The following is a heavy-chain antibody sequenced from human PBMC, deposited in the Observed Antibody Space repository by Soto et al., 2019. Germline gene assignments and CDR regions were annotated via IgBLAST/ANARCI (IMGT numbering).Heavy chain of an antibody. CDR1: GVSFTSYT. J-gene: IGHJ4*02. CDR3: TRDGMTTGDT. Sequence: XLTFIFSGVSFTSYTWSWVRQPANKGLEWIGRVFSSVSATYSPSLKSRVRISMDTPENRISLKLDSVTAADAGVYYCTRDGMTTGDTWGPGTLVTVSS. CDR2: VFSSVSA. V-gene: IGHV4-4*07. D-gene: IGHD2-21*02.